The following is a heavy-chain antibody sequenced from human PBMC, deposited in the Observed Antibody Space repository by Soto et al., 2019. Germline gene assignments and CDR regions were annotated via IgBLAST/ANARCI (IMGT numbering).Heavy chain of an antibody. J-gene: IGHJ5*02. V-gene: IGHV4-39*07. Sequence: SETLSLTCTVSGGSISSSSYYWGWIRQPPGKGLEWIGSIYYSGSTYYNPSLKSRVTISVDTSKNQFSLKLCSVTAADTAAYYCARGRIVLLWFGELLQNWFDPWGQGTLVTVSS. CDR1: GGSISSSSYY. D-gene: IGHD3-10*01. CDR3: ARGRIVLLWFGELLQNWFDP. CDR2: IYYSGST.